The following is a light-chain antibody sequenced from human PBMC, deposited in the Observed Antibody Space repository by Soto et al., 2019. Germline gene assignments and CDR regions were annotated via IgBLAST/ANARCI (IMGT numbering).Light chain of an antibody. Sequence: QSALTQPASVSGSPGQSITISCTGTSSDVGSYNLVSWYQQHPGKAPKLIIYEDNKRPSGVSNRFSGSKSGNTASLTISGLQTEDEADYYCCSYADSSTYVFGTGTRSPS. V-gene: IGLV2-23*01. CDR1: SSDVGSYNL. J-gene: IGLJ1*01. CDR2: EDN. CDR3: CSYADSSTYV.